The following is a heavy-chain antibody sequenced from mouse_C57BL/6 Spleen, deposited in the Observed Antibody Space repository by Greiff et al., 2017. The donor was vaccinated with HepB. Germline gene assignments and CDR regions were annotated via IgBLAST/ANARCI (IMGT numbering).Heavy chain of an antibody. CDR3: ARGYYGSFDY. J-gene: IGHJ2*01. CDR2: ISSGSSTI. D-gene: IGHD1-1*01. CDR1: GFTFSDYG. V-gene: IGHV5-17*01. Sequence: EVKLVESGGGLVKPGGSLKLSCAASGFTFSDYGMHWVRQAPEKGLEWVAYISSGSSTIYYADTVKGRFTISRDNAKNTLFQQMTSLRSEDTAMYYCARGYYGSFDYWGQGTTLTVSS.